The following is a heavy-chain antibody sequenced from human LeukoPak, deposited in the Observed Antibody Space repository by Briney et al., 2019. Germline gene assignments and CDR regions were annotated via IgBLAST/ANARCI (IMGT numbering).Heavy chain of an antibody. CDR1: GYTFTSYD. D-gene: IGHD3-3*01. CDR2: MNPNSGNT. V-gene: IGHV1-8*01. J-gene: IGHJ6*02. CDR3: ARGPRYYDFWSGYPLYYGTDV. Sequence: ASVMVSCKASGYTFTSYDINWVRQATGQGLEWMGWMNPNSGNTGYAQKFQGRVTMTRNTSISTAYMELSSLRSEDTAVCYCARGPRYYDFWSGYPLYYGTDVWGQGTTVTVSS.